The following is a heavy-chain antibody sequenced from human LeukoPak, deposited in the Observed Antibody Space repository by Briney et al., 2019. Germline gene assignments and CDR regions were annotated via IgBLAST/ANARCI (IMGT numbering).Heavy chain of an antibody. Sequence: GGSLRLSCAASGFTFSSYAMSWVRQAPGKGLEWVSAISGSGGSTYYADSVKGRFTISRDNSKNALYLKMNSLRAEDTAVYYCAKDLRRIFDYWGQGTLVTVSS. D-gene: IGHD2/OR15-2a*01. CDR2: ISGSGGST. J-gene: IGHJ4*02. CDR3: AKDLRRIFDY. V-gene: IGHV3-23*01. CDR1: GFTFSSYA.